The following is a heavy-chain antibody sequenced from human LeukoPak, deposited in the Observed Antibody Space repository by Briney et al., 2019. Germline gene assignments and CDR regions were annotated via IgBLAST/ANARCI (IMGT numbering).Heavy chain of an antibody. CDR3: ARDRCSGGSCYRHANYYYYGMDV. D-gene: IGHD2-15*01. Sequence: GGSLRRSCAASGFTFSSYWMSWVRQAPGKGPEWVANIKQDGSEKYYVDSVKGRFTISRDNAKNSLYLQMNSLRAEDTAVYYCARDRCSGGSCYRHANYYYYGMDVWGQGTTVTVSS. V-gene: IGHV3-7*04. J-gene: IGHJ6*02. CDR1: GFTFSSYW. CDR2: IKQDGSEK.